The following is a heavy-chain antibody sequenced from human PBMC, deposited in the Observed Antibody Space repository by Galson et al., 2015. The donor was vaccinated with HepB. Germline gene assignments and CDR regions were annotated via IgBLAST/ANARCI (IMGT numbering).Heavy chain of an antibody. CDR1: GFMFSNYG. CDR2: ISFDESDK. D-gene: IGHD3-3*01. CDR3: AKGGDDDYDY. V-gene: IGHV3-30*18. Sequence: SLRLSCAASGFMFSNYGMHWIRQSPGKGLEWVAVISFDESDKDYAVSVKGRFTISRDNFKNTVYLQMNSLRPEDTAVYYCAKGGDDDYDYWGQGTLVTVSS. J-gene: IGHJ4*02.